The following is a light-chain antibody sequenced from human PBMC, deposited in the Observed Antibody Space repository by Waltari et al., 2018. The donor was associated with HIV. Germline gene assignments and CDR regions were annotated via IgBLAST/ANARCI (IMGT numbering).Light chain of an antibody. Sequence: QSVLTQPPSVSGAPGQRVTISCTGSSSNIGAGYDVHWYQQLPGTAPKLLIYVDNKRPSGVPHRFSGSKSGPSASRALTGLQAEDEADYYCQSYDSSLSGSVVFGGGTRLTVL. CDR2: VDN. CDR3: QSYDSSLSGSVV. J-gene: IGLJ2*01. CDR1: SSNIGAGYD. V-gene: IGLV1-40*01.